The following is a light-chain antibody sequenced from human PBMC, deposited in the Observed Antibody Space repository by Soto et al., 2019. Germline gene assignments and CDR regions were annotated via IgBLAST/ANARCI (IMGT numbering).Light chain of an antibody. V-gene: IGKV3-20*01. CDR1: QSISSTY. CDR3: QQYGSSSFA. Sequence: EIVLTQSPGTLSVSPGERATLSCRTNQSISSTYLAWYQKKPGQAPRLLLYGAFNRATGIPDRFSGSGSGTDFTLTISRLEPEDCAFYYCQQYGSSSFAFGPGTKVEIK. J-gene: IGKJ3*01. CDR2: GAF.